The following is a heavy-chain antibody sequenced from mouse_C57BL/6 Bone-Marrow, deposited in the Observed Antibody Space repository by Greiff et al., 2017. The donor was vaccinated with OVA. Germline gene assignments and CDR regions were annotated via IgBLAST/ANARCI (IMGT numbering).Heavy chain of an antibody. V-gene: IGHV7-3*01. J-gene: IGHJ3*01. Sequence: DVILVESGGGLVQPGGSLSLSCAASGFTFTDYYMSWVRQPPGKALEWLGFIRNKANGYTTEYSASVKGRFTISRDNSQSILYLQMNALRAEDSATYYCARSMGLPAYWGQGTLVTVSA. CDR3: ARSMGLPAY. D-gene: IGHD3-1*01. CDR2: IRNKANGYTT. CDR1: GFTFTDYY.